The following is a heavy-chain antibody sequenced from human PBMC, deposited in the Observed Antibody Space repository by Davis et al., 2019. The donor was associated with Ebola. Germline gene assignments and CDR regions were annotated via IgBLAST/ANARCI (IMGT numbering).Heavy chain of an antibody. Sequence: HSQTLSLTCAISGDSVSRGSTAWNWIRQSPLRGLEWLGRIYYTSKWYHDYALSVSSRITINPDTSKNLFSLQLSSVTPEDTAVYYCASGWLRGRFDPWGQGTLVTVSS. V-gene: IGHV6-1*01. D-gene: IGHD6-19*01. CDR1: GDSVSRGSTA. J-gene: IGHJ5*02. CDR2: IYYTSKWYH. CDR3: ASGWLRGRFDP.